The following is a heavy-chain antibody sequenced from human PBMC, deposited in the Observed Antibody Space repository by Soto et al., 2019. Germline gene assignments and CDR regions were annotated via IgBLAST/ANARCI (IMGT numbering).Heavy chain of an antibody. CDR2: ISYDGSNK. J-gene: IGHJ3*02. Sequence: QVQLVESGGGVVQPGRSLRLSCAASGFTFSSYAMHWVRQAPGKGLEWVAVISYDGSNKYYADSVKGRFTISRDNSKNTLYLQMNSLRAEDTAVYYCAREAYYYDSSGYYQEAFDIWGQGTMVTVSS. CDR3: AREAYYYDSSGYYQEAFDI. CDR1: GFTFSSYA. V-gene: IGHV3-30-3*01. D-gene: IGHD3-22*01.